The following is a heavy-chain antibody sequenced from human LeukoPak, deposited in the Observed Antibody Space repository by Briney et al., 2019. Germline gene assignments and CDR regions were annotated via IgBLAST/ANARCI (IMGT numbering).Heavy chain of an antibody. Sequence: PGGSLRLSCTASGFTFSSYVINWVRQAPGKGLEWVSSISSASNYIYYADSVKGRFTISRDNAKKSLYLQMHSLRAEDTAVYYRAVVRITGTFDAFDIWGHGTMVTVSS. V-gene: IGHV3-21*01. CDR3: AVVRITGTFDAFDI. CDR2: ISSASNYI. CDR1: GFTFSSYV. D-gene: IGHD1-7*01. J-gene: IGHJ3*02.